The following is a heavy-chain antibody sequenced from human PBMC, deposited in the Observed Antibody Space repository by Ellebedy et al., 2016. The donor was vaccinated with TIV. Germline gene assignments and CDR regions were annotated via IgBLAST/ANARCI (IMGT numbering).Heavy chain of an antibody. J-gene: IGHJ4*02. CDR3: VRAVGGRIFDH. CDR2: IYFSGNA. V-gene: IGHV4-59*08. D-gene: IGHD1-26*01. Sequence: MPGGSLRLSCAVSGDSMSSYYWSWIRQPPGKALEWIGYIYFSGNANYSPSLKSRVTISVDTSKSQFSLRLRSVTAADTAVYYCVRAVGGRIFDHWGQGALVTVSS. CDR1: GDSMSSYY.